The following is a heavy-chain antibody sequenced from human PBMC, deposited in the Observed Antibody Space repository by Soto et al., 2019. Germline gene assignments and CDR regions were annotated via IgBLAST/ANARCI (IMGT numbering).Heavy chain of an antibody. D-gene: IGHD3-9*01. J-gene: IGHJ3*02. V-gene: IGHV4-59*01. CDR1: GGSLSSYY. CDR2: IYYSGST. CDR3: ARDRNPDNYFGWLFDGFDI. Sequence: QVQLQESGPGLVKPSETLSLTCTVSGGSLSSYYWSWIRQPPGKGLEWIGYIYYSGSTNYNPSPMSRVTISVDTSKNQFSLKRSSVTAADTAVYYCARDRNPDNYFGWLFDGFDIWGQGTMVTVSS.